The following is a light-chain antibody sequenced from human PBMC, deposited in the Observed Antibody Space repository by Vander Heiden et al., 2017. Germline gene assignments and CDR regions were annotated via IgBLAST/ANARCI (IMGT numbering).Light chain of an antibody. V-gene: IGLV3-21*04. J-gene: IGLJ3*02. Sequence: SYVLTQPPSVSVAPGKTARITCGGNNIGSKSVHWYQQKPGQAPVLVIYYDSDRPSGIPERFSGSNSGNTATLTISRVEAGDEADYYCQVWDSSSDHWVFRGGTKLTVL. CDR1: NIGSKS. CDR2: YDS. CDR3: QVWDSSSDHWV.